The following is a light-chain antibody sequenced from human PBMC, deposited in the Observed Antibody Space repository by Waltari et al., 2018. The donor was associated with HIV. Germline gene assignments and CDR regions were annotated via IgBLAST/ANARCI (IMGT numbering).Light chain of an antibody. CDR3: QSYDSSLTAVI. V-gene: IGLV1-40*01. J-gene: IGLJ2*01. CDR1: TSNIQPPYD. CDR2: GNN. Sequence: QSVLTQPPSVSGAPGPSVSISCTGTTSNIQPPYDVHWYQQLPGAAPKLLVYGNNNRPSGVPARFSGSKSGTSASLAITGLQSEDEAFYYCQSYDSSLTAVIFGGGTKLTVL.